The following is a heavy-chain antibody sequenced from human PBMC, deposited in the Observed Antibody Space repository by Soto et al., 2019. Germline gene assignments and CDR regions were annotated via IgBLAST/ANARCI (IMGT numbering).Heavy chain of an antibody. V-gene: IGHV4-59*01. D-gene: IGHD2-15*01. J-gene: IGHJ6*03. CDR2: IYYSGST. Sequence: PSETLSLTCTVSGGSISSYYWSWIRQPPGKGLEWIGYIYYSGSTSYNPSLKSRVTISVDTSKNQFSLKLSSVTAADTAVYYCARVVGHMDVWGKGTKVTVSS. CDR1: GGSISSYY. CDR3: ARVVGHMDV.